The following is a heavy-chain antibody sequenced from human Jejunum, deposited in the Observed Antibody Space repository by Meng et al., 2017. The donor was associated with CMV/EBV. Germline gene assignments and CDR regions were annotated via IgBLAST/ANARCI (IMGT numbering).Heavy chain of an antibody. CDR2: INADTGNT. V-gene: IGHV1-3*01. Sequence: QVQLVQSGAEVKKPGASVRVSCQASGYTFINFVMHWVRQAPGQSLEWMGWINADTGNTRYSQNFQGRLTFTRDTSASTTHMELSSLRSEDTAVYYCAREGAVAGLDLDYWGQGTLVTVSS. J-gene: IGHJ4*02. CDR1: GYTFINFV. CDR3: AREGAVAGLDLDY. D-gene: IGHD6-19*01.